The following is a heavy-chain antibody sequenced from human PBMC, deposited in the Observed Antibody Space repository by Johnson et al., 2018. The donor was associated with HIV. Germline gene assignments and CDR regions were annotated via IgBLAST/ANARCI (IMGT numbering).Heavy chain of an antibody. J-gene: IGHJ3*02. CDR2: ISWNSGSI. V-gene: IGHV3-9*01. Sequence: VQLVESGGGLVQPGRSLRLSCAASGFTFDDYAMHWVRQAPGKGLEWVSGISWNSGSIGYADSVKGRFTISRDNSKNTLYLQMNSLRAEDTAVYYCARDGVAAAGTISDAFDIWGQGTMVTVSS. CDR3: ARDGVAAAGTISDAFDI. D-gene: IGHD6-13*01. CDR1: GFTFDDYA.